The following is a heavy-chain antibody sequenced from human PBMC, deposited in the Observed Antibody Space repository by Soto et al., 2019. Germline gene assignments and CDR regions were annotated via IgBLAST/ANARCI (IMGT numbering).Heavy chain of an antibody. D-gene: IGHD6-6*01. CDR3: SCARPHYYYYYCMDV. V-gene: IGHV4-34*01. J-gene: IGHJ6*03. Sequence: QVQLQQWGAGLLKPSETLSLTCAVYGGSFSGYYWSWIRQPPGRGLEWIGEINHSGSTNYTPSLKIRVTISVDTSKSHFALKLSSVTAADTAVYYCSCARPHYYYYYCMDVWGKGTTVTVCS. CDR1: GGSFSGYY. CDR2: INHSGST.